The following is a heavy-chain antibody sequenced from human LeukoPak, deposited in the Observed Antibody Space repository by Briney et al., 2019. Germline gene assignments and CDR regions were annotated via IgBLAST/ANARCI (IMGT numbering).Heavy chain of an antibody. J-gene: IGHJ4*02. CDR3: VKGRELLFDY. CDR2: ISSNGGST. Sequence: PGGSLRLSCSASGFTFSSYAMHWVRQAPGKGLEYVSAISSNGGSTYYADSVKGRFTISRDNSKNTLYLQMSSLRAEDTAVYYYVKGRELLFDYWGQGTLVTVSS. V-gene: IGHV3-64D*06. D-gene: IGHD1-26*01. CDR1: GFTFSSYA.